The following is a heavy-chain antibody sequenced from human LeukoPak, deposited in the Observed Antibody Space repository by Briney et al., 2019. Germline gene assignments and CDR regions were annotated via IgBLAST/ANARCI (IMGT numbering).Heavy chain of an antibody. D-gene: IGHD2-21*02. CDR3: ARARSVTAPTRGVFDI. V-gene: IGHV4-31*03. CDR2: IYDSGST. CDR1: GGSISSGVYY. Sequence: SETLSLTCTVSGGSISSGVYYWSWIRQHPGTGLEWIGYIYDSGSTYYNPSRKSRVTISVDTSKNQFSLKLSSVTAADTAVYYCARARSVTAPTRGVFDIWGQGTMVTVSS. J-gene: IGHJ3*02.